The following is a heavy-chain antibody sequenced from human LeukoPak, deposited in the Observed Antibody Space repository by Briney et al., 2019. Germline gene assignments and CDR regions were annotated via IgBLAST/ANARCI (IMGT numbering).Heavy chain of an antibody. D-gene: IGHD3-10*01. V-gene: IGHV1-2*02. CDR2: INPNSGGT. Sequence: ASVKVSCKASGYTFTGYYMHWVRQAPGQGLEWMGWINPNSGGTNYAQKFQGRVTMTRDTSISTAYMELSRLRSDDTAVYYCARGPPYYYGSGSYPNDYYYYGMDVWGQGTTVTVSS. CDR3: ARGPPYYYGSGSYPNDYYYYGMDV. CDR1: GYTFTGYY. J-gene: IGHJ6*02.